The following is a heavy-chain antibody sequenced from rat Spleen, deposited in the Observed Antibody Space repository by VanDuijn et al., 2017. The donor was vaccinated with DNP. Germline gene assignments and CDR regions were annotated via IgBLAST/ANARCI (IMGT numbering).Heavy chain of an antibody. D-gene: IGHD4-3*01. CDR3: AREEFGVTFAY. CDR2: ISTSGSRT. Sequence: EVQLVESGGGLVQPGRSLKLSCAASGFTFSDYNMAWVRQAPKKGLEWVATISTSGSRTYYPDSVKGRFTISRDNAKSTLYLQRTSLRSEDTATYYCAREEFGVTFAYWGQGTLVTVSS. J-gene: IGHJ3*01. CDR1: GFTFSDYN. V-gene: IGHV5-7*01.